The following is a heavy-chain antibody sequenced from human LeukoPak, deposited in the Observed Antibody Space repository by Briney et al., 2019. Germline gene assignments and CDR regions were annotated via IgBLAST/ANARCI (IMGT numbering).Heavy chain of an antibody. CDR3: ARAAVAEYFDWLSRPNAPNWYFDL. J-gene: IGHJ2*01. CDR1: GGSISSYY. D-gene: IGHD3-9*01. Sequence: PSETLSLTCTVSGGSISSYYWSWIRQPPGKGLEWIGYIYYSGSTNYNPSLKSRVTISVDTSKNQFSLKLSSVTAADTAVYYCARAAVAEYFDWLSRPNAPNWYFDLWAVAPWSLSPQ. CDR2: IYYSGST. V-gene: IGHV4-59*01.